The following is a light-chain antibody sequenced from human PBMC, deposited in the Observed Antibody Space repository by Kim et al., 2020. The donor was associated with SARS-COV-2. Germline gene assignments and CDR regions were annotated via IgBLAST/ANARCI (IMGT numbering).Light chain of an antibody. Sequence: ERVLTQSPATLSVSPEERVTLSCRASQYISSNLAWYQHKHGQAPRLLIHGASTRATGIPARFSGSGSGTDFTLTISSLQSEDFAVYYCQQYYNWPRTFGQGTKVDIK. V-gene: IGKV3D-15*01. CDR3: QQYYNWPRT. CDR1: QYISSN. CDR2: GAS. J-gene: IGKJ1*01.